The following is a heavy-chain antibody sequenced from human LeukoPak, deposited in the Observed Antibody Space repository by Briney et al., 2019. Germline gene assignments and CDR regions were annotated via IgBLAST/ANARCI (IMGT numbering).Heavy chain of an antibody. CDR1: GFTFDDYA. CDR3: AKDIGKARGAFDI. J-gene: IGHJ3*02. V-gene: IGHV3-9*03. D-gene: IGHD6-6*01. CDR2: ISWNSGSI. Sequence: GGSLRLSCAASGFTFDDYAMHWVRQAPGKGLEWVSGISWNSGSIGYADSVKGRFTISRDNAKNSLYLQMNSLRAEDMALYYCAKDIGKARGAFDIWGQGPMVTVSS.